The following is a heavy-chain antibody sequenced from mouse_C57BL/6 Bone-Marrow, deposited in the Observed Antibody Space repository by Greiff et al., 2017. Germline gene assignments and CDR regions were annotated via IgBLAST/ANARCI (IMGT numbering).Heavy chain of an antibody. CDR3: ARHLDSKPTVVGVDD. J-gene: IGHJ2*01. V-gene: IGHV1-82*01. CDR1: GYAFSSSW. Sequence: QVQLQQSGPELVKPGASVKISCKASGYAFSSSWMNWVKQRPGKGLEWIGRIYPGDGDTNYNGKFKGKATLTADKSSSTAYMQLSSLTSEDSAVYFCARHLDSKPTVVGVDDWGQGTTLTVSS. CDR2: IYPGDGDT. D-gene: IGHD1-1*01.